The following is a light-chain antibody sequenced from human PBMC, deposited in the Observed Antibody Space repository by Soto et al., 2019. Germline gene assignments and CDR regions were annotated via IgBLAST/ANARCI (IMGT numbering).Light chain of an antibody. CDR2: DAS. CDR3: QQYGTAPIT. CDR1: QLISNY. J-gene: IGKJ5*01. V-gene: IGKV3-11*01. Sequence: EIILTHSPATLSFSPGETATLSVRANQLISNYLAWYQQKPGQAPRLLIYDASNRATGIPARFSGSGSGTDFTLTISRVEPEDFAVYYCQQYGTAPITFGQGTRLEIK.